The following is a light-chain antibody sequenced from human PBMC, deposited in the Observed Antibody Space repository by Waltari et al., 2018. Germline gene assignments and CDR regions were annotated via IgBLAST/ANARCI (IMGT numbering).Light chain of an antibody. Sequence: IQMTQSPSALSASVGDRVTITCRASQRINTWMAWYQQRPGKAPKVLIYDVSTLESGVPSRFSGSGSGTEFTLAINNLQPEDFATYYCQQYYSYYTFGQGTKLEIK. CDR1: QRINTW. V-gene: IGKV1-5*01. CDR3: QQYYSYYT. CDR2: DVS. J-gene: IGKJ2*01.